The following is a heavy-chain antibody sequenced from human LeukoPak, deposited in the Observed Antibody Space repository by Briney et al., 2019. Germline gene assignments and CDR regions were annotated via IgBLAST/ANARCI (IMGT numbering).Heavy chain of an antibody. CDR1: GYSISSGYY. CDR2: IYHSGST. Sequence: PSETLSLTCTVSGYSISSGYYWGWIRQPPRKGLEWIGSIYHSGSTYYNPSLKSRVTISVDTSKNQFSLKLSSVTAADTAVYYCARDFTPHYDFWSGPSGDAFDIWGQGTMVTVSS. D-gene: IGHD3-3*01. CDR3: ARDFTPHYDFWSGPSGDAFDI. J-gene: IGHJ3*02. V-gene: IGHV4-38-2*02.